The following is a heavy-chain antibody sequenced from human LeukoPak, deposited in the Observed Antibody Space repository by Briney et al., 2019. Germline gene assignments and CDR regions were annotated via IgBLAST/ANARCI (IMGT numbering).Heavy chain of an antibody. CDR1: GGSISGGNDY. CDR3: ARVGYGGWGIVDY. CDR2: IYASGST. V-gene: IGHV4-61*02. J-gene: IGHJ4*02. Sequence: PSETLSLTCTVSGGSISGGNDYWTWIRQPAGKGLEWIGRIYASGSTIYNPSLMSRVTISLDTSKNQFFMKLTSVTAADTAVYFCARVGYGGWGIVDYWGQGTLVTVSS. D-gene: IGHD4/OR15-4a*01.